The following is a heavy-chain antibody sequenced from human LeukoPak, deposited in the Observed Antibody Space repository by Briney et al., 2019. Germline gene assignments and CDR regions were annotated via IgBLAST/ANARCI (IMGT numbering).Heavy chain of an antibody. D-gene: IGHD5-24*01. J-gene: IGHJ4*02. V-gene: IGHV1-2*02. CDR2: INPNSGGT. CDR3: AREMATIVNQFDY. CDR1: GYTFTGYY. Sequence: GASVKVSCKASGYTFTGYYMHWVRQAPGQGLEWMGWINPNSGGTNYAQKFQGRVTMTRDTSISTAYMELSRLRSDDTAVYYCAREMATIVNQFDYWGQGTLVTVSS.